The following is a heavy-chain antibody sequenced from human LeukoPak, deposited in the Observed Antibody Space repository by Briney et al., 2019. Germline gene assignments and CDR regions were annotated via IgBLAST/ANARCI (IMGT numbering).Heavy chain of an antibody. CDR1: GGSLSSYS. CDR2: IYISGST. D-gene: IGHD5-12*01. CDR3: ARHVRGYELP. Sequence: SETLSLTCTVSGGSLSSYSWSWIRQPPRKGLEWIGYIYISGSTNYNPSLTSRVTISEDTSKNQFSLKLSSVTAADTAVYYCARHVRGYELPWGQGTLVTVSS. J-gene: IGHJ4*02. V-gene: IGHV4-4*09.